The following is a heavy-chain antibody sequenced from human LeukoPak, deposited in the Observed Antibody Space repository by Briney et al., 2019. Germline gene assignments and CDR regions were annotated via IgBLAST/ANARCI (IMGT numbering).Heavy chain of an antibody. J-gene: IGHJ3*02. Sequence: GGSLRLSCAVSGLTFSSYAMHWVRQAPGKGLEWVAVISYDGSNKYYADSVKGRFTISRDNSKNTLYLQMNSLRAEDTAVYYCARARLMIVPTPDAFDIWGQGTMVTVSS. CDR2: ISYDGSNK. V-gene: IGHV3-30-3*01. D-gene: IGHD3-22*01. CDR3: ARARLMIVPTPDAFDI. CDR1: GLTFSSYA.